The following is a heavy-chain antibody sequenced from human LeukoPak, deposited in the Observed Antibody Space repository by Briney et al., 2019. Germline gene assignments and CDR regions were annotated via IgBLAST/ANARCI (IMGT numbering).Heavy chain of an antibody. CDR1: GGTFSSYA. V-gene: IGHV1-69*04. CDR3: AREVVGATGGYYFDS. D-gene: IGHD1-26*01. Sequence: ASVKVSCKASGGTFSSYAISWVRQAPGQGLEWMGRIIPILGIANYARKFQGRVTITADKSTSTAYMELSSLRSEDTAVYYCAREVVGATGGYYFDSWGQGTLVTVSS. CDR2: IIPILGIA. J-gene: IGHJ4*02.